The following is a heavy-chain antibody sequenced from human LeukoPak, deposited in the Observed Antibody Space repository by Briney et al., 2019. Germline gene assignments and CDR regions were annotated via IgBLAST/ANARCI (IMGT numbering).Heavy chain of an antibody. J-gene: IGHJ4*02. V-gene: IGHV3-64*01. CDR2: ITTNGGST. D-gene: IGHD2/OR15-2a*01. CDR3: ARGWVLWDY. CDR1: GFTFSNYA. Sequence: GSLRLSCAASGFTFSNYAMHWVRQAPGKGLEYVSAITTNGGSTYYANSVKDRFTISRDNSKNTLYLQMGSLRAEDMAVYYCARGWVLWDYWGQGTLVTVSS.